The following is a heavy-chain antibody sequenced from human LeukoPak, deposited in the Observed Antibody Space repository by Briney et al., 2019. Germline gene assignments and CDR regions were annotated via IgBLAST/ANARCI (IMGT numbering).Heavy chain of an antibody. CDR1: GFTFSSYW. D-gene: IGHD2-15*01. J-gene: IGHJ4*02. Sequence: GGSLRLSCAASGFTFSSYWMHWVRQAPGKGLEWVSSISSSSSYIYYADSVKGRFTISRDNAKNSLYLQMNSLRAEDTAVYYCARRAFCSGGSCYSDPFDYWGQGTLVTVSS. CDR2: ISSSSSYI. V-gene: IGHV3-21*01. CDR3: ARRAFCSGGSCYSDPFDY.